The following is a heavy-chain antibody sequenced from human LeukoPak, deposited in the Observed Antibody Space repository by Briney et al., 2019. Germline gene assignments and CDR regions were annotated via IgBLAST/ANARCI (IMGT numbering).Heavy chain of an antibody. CDR3: ARDPYSGGYGAYYYYYMDV. CDR1: RFTFSAYN. J-gene: IGHJ6*03. CDR2: ISTSRSYI. V-gene: IGHV3-21*01. D-gene: IGHD6-19*01. Sequence: GGSLRLSCAVSRFTFSAYNMNWVRRTPGEGVECVSSISTSRSYILYADSVRGGFPIPRDNPEHSLYLQMNSLRDEDTAVYYCARDPYSGGYGAYYYYYMDVWGKGTTVTVSS.